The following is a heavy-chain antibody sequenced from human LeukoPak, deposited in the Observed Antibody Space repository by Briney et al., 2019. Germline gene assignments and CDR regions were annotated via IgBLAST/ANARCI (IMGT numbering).Heavy chain of an antibody. J-gene: IGHJ3*02. D-gene: IGHD6-13*01. CDR1: GFIFNKYW. V-gene: IGHV3-7*01. CDR2: VREDGAEK. Sequence: GGSLRLSCTASGFIFNKYWMSWVRQAPGKGLEWVATVREDGAEKYYVDSVKGRITISRDNSKNTLFLQMNSLRGEDTAVYYCAKDNNGAAAGIIPGAFDIWGQGTIVTVSS. CDR3: AKDNNGAAAGIIPGAFDI.